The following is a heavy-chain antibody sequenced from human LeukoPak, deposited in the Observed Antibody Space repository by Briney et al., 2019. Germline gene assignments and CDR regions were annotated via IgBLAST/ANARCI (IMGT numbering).Heavy chain of an antibody. J-gene: IGHJ4*02. CDR1: GGTFSSYA. V-gene: IGHV1-69*05. CDR2: IIPIFGTA. CDR3: ARNRMVRGPLTD. Sequence: GASVKVSCKASGGTFSSYAISWVRQAPGQGLEWMGGIIPIFGTANYAQKFQGRVTITTDESTSTAYMELSSLRSEDTAVYYCARNRMVRGPLTDWGQGTLVTVSS. D-gene: IGHD3-10*01.